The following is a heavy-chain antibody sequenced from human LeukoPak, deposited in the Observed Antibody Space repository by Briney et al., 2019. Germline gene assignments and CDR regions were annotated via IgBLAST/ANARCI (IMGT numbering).Heavy chain of an antibody. CDR3: ATGRGNRDGHHRPFDY. Sequence: ASVKVSCKVSGYTLTELSMHWVRQAPGKGLEWMGGFDPEDGETIYAQKFQGRVTMTEDTSTDTAYMELSSLRSEDTAVYYCATGRGNRDGHHRPFDYWGQGTLVTVSS. CDR1: GYTLTELS. CDR2: FDPEDGET. V-gene: IGHV1-24*01. D-gene: IGHD5-24*01. J-gene: IGHJ4*02.